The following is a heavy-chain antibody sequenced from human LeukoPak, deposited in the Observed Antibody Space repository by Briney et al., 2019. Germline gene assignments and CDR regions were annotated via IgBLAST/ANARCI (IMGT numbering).Heavy chain of an antibody. V-gene: IGHV3-33*01. D-gene: IGHD3-9*01. J-gene: IGHJ2*01. CDR1: GFTFSSYG. Sequence: PGRCLRLSCAASGFTFSSYGMHWVRQAPGKGLEWVAVIWYDGSNKYYADSVKGRFTISRDNSKNTLYLQMNSLRAEDTAVYYCARDGDILTGTKWYFDLWGRGTLVTVSS. CDR2: IWYDGSNK. CDR3: ARDGDILTGTKWYFDL.